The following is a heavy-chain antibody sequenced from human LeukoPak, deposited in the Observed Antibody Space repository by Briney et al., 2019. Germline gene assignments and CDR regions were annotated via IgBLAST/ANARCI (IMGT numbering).Heavy chain of an antibody. V-gene: IGHV7-4-1*02. J-gene: IGHJ6*02. CDR3: ARDSFSFTIFGYYYYYYCGMDV. D-gene: IGHD3-3*01. CDR1: GYTFTIYA. CDR2: INTNTGNP. Sequence: GASVKVSCTSSGYTFTIYAMNWVRQAPGQGLEWMGWINTNTGNPTYAQGFTGRFVFSLDTSVSTAYLQISSLKAEDTAVYYCARDSFSFTIFGYYYYYYCGMDVWGQGTTVTVSS.